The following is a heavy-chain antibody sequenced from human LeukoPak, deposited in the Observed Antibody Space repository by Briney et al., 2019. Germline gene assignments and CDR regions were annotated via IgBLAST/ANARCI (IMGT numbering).Heavy chain of an antibody. V-gene: IGHV4-39*01. D-gene: IGHD1-14*01. CDR3: ARQISINLIDY. Sequence: PSETLSLTCTVSGGSISSSSYFWGWIRQPPGKGLEWIGSIYYIWSTCYNPSLKSRVTISVDTSKNQFSLKLRSVTAADTAVYYCARQISINLIDYWGQGTLVTVSS. CDR2: IYYIWST. J-gene: IGHJ4*02. CDR1: GGSISSSSYF.